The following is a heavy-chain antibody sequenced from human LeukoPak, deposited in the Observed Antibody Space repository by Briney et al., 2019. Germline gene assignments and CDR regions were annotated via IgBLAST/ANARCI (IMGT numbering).Heavy chain of an antibody. CDR1: GFTFTIFG. J-gene: IGHJ3*02. V-gene: IGHV3-48*01. Sequence: GGSLGLSCAASGFTFTIFGLNWVRQAPGKGPEWVSYIDARSGITYYADSVQGRFTLSRDNARESVFLQMDSLRVDDTAVYYCARTYDFGRGPPGDAFDNWGPGTWVIVS. CDR3: ARTYDFGRGPPGDAFDN. D-gene: IGHD3-3*01. CDR2: IDARSGIT.